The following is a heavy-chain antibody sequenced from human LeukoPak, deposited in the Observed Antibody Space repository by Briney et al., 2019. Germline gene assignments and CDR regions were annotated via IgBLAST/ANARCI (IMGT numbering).Heavy chain of an antibody. Sequence: AGGSLRLSCAASGFTFSSYEMNWVRQAPGKGLEWVSYISSSGSTIYYADSVKGRFTISRDNSKNTLYLQMNSLGAEDTAVYYCAKDEGYCSGGSCLFSTFDYWGQGTLVTVSS. CDR2: ISSSGSTI. CDR3: AKDEGYCSGGSCLFSTFDY. CDR1: GFTFSSYE. V-gene: IGHV3-48*03. J-gene: IGHJ4*02. D-gene: IGHD2-15*01.